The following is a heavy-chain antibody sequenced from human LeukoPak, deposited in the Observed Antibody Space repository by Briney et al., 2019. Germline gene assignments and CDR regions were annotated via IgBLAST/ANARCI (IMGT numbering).Heavy chain of an antibody. CDR3: ARVLSGGSCIFDY. Sequence: GGSLRLSCGASGFIFKSYWLSWVRQAPGKGPEWVANIKENGREEYYVDSVKGRFTSSRDNAKNSLYLQLNSLRAEDTAVYYCARVLSGGSCIFDYWGQGTPVTVSS. D-gene: IGHD2-15*01. J-gene: IGHJ4*02. V-gene: IGHV3-7*03. CDR1: GFIFKSYW. CDR2: IKENGREE.